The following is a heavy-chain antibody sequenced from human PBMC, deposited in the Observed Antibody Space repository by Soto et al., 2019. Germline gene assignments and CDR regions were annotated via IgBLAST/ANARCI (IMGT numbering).Heavy chain of an antibody. V-gene: IGHV4-34*01. Sequence: QVQIQQWGAGLLKTSETLSLTCAVYGGSFSGYYWSWIRQPPGKGLEWIGEISRRGSINYNPSLKSRVIISVDPYKNHFSLKRMSVTAADTAVYYCASLSLGGDAFDIWGLGTMVTVPS. CDR2: ISRRGSI. J-gene: IGHJ3*02. CDR1: GGSFSGYY. CDR3: ASLSLGGDAFDI. D-gene: IGHD3-3*02.